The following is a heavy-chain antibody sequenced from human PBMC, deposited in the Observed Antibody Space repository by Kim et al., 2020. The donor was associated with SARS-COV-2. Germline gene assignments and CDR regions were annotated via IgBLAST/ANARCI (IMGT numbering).Heavy chain of an antibody. V-gene: IGHV5-51*01. CDR3: ARLSLEWLLFGYFDL. Sequence: GESLQISCKGSGYSFTSYRIGWVRQMPGKGLEWMGIIYPGDSDTRYSPSFQGQVTISADKSISTAYLQWSSLKASDTAMYYCARLSLEWLLFGYFDLWGRGTLVTVSS. D-gene: IGHD3-3*01. CDR1: GYSFTSYR. J-gene: IGHJ2*01. CDR2: IYPGDSDT.